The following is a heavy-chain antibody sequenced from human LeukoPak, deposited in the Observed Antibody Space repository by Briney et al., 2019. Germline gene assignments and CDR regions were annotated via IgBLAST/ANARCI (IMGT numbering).Heavy chain of an antibody. V-gene: IGHV3-23*01. CDR3: AKGPGSKAAGTGGFDY. Sequence: GGSLRLSCAASGFTLSSYAMSWVRQAPGKGLEWVSAISGSGGSTYYADSVKGRFTISRDNSKNTLYLQVNSLRAEDTAVYYCAKGPGSKAAGTGGFDYWGQGTLVTVSS. D-gene: IGHD6-13*01. CDR1: GFTLSSYA. CDR2: ISGSGGST. J-gene: IGHJ4*02.